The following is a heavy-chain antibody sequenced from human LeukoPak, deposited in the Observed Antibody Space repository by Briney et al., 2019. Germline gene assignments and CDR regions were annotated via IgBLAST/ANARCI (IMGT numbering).Heavy chain of an antibody. D-gene: IGHD1-26*01. Sequence: ASVKVSCKASGYTLTSYGISWVRQAPGQGLEWMGWISAYNGNTNYAQKLQGRVTMTTDTSTSTVYVELRSLRSDDTAVYYCARSSGDSGNYYYYGMDVWSQGTTVTVSS. CDR1: GYTLTSYG. CDR3: ARSSGDSGNYYYYGMDV. CDR2: ISAYNGNT. V-gene: IGHV1-18*01. J-gene: IGHJ6*02.